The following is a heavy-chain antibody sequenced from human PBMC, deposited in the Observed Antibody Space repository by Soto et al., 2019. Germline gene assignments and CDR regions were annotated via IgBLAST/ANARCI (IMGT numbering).Heavy chain of an antibody. Sequence: SETLSLTCTVSGGSISSGDYYWSWIRQPPGKGLEWIGYIHYNGNTKYNPSLKSRVTMSVDTSKNQFSLKLISVTAADTAVYYCAREGNLGRWLQPLDYWGQGTLVTVSS. J-gene: IGHJ4*02. V-gene: IGHV4-61*08. CDR2: IHYNGNT. CDR3: AREGNLGRWLQPLDY. CDR1: GGSISSGDYY. D-gene: IGHD5-12*01.